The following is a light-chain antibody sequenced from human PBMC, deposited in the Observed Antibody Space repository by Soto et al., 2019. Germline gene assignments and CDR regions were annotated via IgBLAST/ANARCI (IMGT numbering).Light chain of an antibody. V-gene: IGKV3-15*01. CDR3: QQYNNWPPERT. J-gene: IGKJ1*01. CDR2: GAS. CDR1: QSVSSN. Sequence: EIVMTQSPSTLSVSPGERATLSCRASQSVSSNLAWYQQKPGQAPRLLIYGASTRATGIPARFSGSGSGTELTLTISSLQSEDFAVYYCQQYNNWPPERTFGQGTKVDIK.